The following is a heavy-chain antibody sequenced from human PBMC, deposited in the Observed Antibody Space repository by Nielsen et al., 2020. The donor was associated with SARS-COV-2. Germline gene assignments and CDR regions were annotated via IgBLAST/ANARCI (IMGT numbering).Heavy chain of an antibody. CDR3: ARLSSGGSDFWSGYYYYYYYYMDV. V-gene: IGHV5-51*01. Sequence: GESLKISCKGSGYSFTSYWIGWVRQVPGKGLEWMGIIYPGDSDTRYSPSFQGQVTISADKSISTAYLQWSSLKASDTAMYYCARLSSGGSDFWSGYYYYYYYYMDVWGKGTTVTVSS. CDR2: IYPGDSDT. J-gene: IGHJ6*03. D-gene: IGHD3-3*01. CDR1: GYSFTSYW.